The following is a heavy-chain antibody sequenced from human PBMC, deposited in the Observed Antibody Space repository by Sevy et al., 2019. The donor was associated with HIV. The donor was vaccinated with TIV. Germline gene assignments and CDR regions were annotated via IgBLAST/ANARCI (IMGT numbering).Heavy chain of an antibody. CDR2: IYSGGST. CDR1: GFTVSSNY. Sequence: GGSLRLSCAASGFTVSSNYMRWVRQAPGKGLEWVSVIYSGGSTYYADSVKGRFTISRDNSKNTLYLQMNSLRAEDTAVYYCARGMWNYYDSSGYYHGMDVWGQGTTVTVSS. V-gene: IGHV3-53*01. J-gene: IGHJ6*02. D-gene: IGHD3-22*01. CDR3: ARGMWNYYDSSGYYHGMDV.